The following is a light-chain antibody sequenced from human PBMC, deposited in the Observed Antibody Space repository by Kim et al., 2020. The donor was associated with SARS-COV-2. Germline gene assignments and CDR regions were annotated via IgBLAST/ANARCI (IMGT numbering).Light chain of an antibody. CDR3: QQRNNWPFT. V-gene: IGKV3-11*01. Sequence: PGERATLSCRASQSISGYLAWNQQKPGQAPRLFIVNASQRATGIPARFSGSWSGTDFTLIISSLEPEDFAVYYCQQRNNWPFTFGEGTKLEI. CDR1: QSISGY. J-gene: IGKJ4*01. CDR2: NAS.